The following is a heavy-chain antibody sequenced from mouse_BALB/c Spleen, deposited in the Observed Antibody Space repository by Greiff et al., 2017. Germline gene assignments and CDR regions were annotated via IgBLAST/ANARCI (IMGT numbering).Heavy chain of an antibody. CDR3: ACYYGNYIYAMDY. D-gene: IGHD2-1*01. V-gene: IGHV2-2*02. J-gene: IGHJ4*01. CDR1: GFSLTSYG. CDR2: IWSGGST. Sequence: QVQLKESGPGLVQPSQSLSITCTVSGFSLTSYGVHWVRQSPGKGLEWLGVIWSGGSTDYNAAFISRLSISKDNSKSQVFFKMNSLQANDTAIYYCACYYGNYIYAMDYWGQGTSVTVSS.